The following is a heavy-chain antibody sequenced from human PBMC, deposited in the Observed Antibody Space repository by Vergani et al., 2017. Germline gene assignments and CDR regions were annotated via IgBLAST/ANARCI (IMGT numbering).Heavy chain of an antibody. J-gene: IGHJ3*02. CDR3: ARQTTVVADAFDI. V-gene: IGHV1-2*02. D-gene: IGHD4-23*01. CDR1: GYTFTGYY. CDR2: INPNSGGT. Sequence: QVQLVQSGAEVKKPGASVKVSCKASGYTFTGYYMHWVRQAPGQGLEWMGWINPNSGGTNYAQKFQGRVTISVDTCKNQFSLKLSSVTAADTAVYYCARQTTVVADAFDIWGQGTMVTVSS.